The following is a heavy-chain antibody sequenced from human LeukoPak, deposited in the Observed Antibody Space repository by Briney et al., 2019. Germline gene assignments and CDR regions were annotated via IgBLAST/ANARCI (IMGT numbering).Heavy chain of an antibody. J-gene: IGHJ4*02. CDR3: ATPYYYGSGSYLSPGIDY. CDR2: VSYDGSNK. CDR1: GFTFSSYA. V-gene: IGHV3-30-3*01. Sequence: GRSLRLSCAASGFTFSSYAMHWVRQAPGKGLEWVAVVSYDGSNKYYADSVKGRFTISRDNSKNTLYLQMNSLRAEDTAVYYCATPYYYGSGSYLSPGIDYWGQGTLVTVSS. D-gene: IGHD3-10*01.